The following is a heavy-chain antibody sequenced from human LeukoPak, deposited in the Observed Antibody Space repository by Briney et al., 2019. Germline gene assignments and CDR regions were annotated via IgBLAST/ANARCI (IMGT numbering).Heavy chain of an antibody. J-gene: IGHJ4*02. Sequence: SETLSLTCTVSGASISTNNYWAWIRQPPGKGLEWIGGILYSGITYYNPSLKSRVTISVDTSKNQFSLKLSSVTAADTAVYYCARARAPYSSSWQYYFDYWGQGTLVTVSS. CDR1: GASISTNNY. CDR3: ARARAPYSSSWQYYFDY. D-gene: IGHD6-13*01. CDR2: ILYSGIT. V-gene: IGHV4-39*07.